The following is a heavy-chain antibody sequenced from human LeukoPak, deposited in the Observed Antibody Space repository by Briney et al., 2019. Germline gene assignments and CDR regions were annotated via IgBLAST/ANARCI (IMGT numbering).Heavy chain of an antibody. CDR1: GFTFDDYA. J-gene: IGHJ4*02. V-gene: IGHV3-9*01. CDR3: VKAMGSGWVFDY. CDR2: ISWNSGSI. Sequence: QPGRSLRLSCAASGFTFDDYAMHWVRQAPGKGLEWVSGISWNSGSIGYADSVKGRFTISRDNAKNSLYLQMNSLRAEDTALYYCVKAMGSGWVFDYWGQGTLVTVSS. D-gene: IGHD6-19*01.